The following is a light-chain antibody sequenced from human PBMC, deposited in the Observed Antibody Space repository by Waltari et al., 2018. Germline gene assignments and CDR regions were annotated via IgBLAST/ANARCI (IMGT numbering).Light chain of an antibody. CDR1: QSISSY. CDR3: QQSYSTPPLT. CDR2: AAS. V-gene: IGKV1-39*01. Sequence: DIQMTQSPSSLSASVGDRVTITCRASQSISSYLNWYQQKPGKAPKLLVYAASSLQSGVPARCSGSGSGTDFTLTINSLQPEDFATYYCQQSYSTPPLTFGGGTKVEIK. J-gene: IGKJ4*01.